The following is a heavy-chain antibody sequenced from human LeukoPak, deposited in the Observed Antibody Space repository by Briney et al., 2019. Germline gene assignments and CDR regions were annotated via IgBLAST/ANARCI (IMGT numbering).Heavy chain of an antibody. CDR1: GFTVSSND. D-gene: IGHD6-19*01. V-gene: IGHV3-53*01. CDR2: IYSGGST. CDR3: AKDRGIAVAGTGFNY. Sequence: GGSLRLSCAASGFTVSSNDMSWVRQAPGKGLECISVIYSGGSTYYADSVKGRFTISRDNSKNTLYLQMNSLRAEDTAVYYCAKDRGIAVAGTGFNYRGQGTLVTVSS. J-gene: IGHJ4*02.